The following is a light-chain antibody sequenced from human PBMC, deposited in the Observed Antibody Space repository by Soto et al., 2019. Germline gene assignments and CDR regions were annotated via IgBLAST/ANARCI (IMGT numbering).Light chain of an antibody. CDR1: QSVSSNY. CDR3: QYYGSSTWT. Sequence: EIVLTQSTGTLSLSPGERGTLSCRASQSVSSNYLAWYQQKPGQAPRLLIYSAFSRATGIPDRFSGSGSGKAFTLTISRLEPVEFAVYYCQYYGSSTWTFGQGTKVEIK. V-gene: IGKV3-20*01. J-gene: IGKJ1*01. CDR2: SAF.